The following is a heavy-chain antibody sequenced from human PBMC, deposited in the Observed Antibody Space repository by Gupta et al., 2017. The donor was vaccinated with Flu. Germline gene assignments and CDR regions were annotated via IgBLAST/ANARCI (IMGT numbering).Heavy chain of an antibody. Sequence: WMTWVRQAPVKGREWVARVKSKFDVGTIIDDSAPVKGRFTISREESTSTLYLQMNKLKMNDTAVYYCTADSPLVGADEFDYWGQGTLVTVSS. V-gene: IGHV3-15*01. D-gene: IGHD1-26*01. J-gene: IGHJ4*02. CDR3: TADSPLVGADEFDY. CDR2: VKSKFDVGTI. CDR1: W.